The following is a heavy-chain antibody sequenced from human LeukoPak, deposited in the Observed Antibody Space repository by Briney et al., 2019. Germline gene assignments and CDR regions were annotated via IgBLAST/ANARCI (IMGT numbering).Heavy chain of an antibody. CDR3: ARDDIWFGIHGFDY. J-gene: IGHJ4*02. CDR2: INSDGSST. Sequence: GGSLRLSCAASGFTFSSYWMHWVRQAPGKGLVWVSRINSDGSSTSYADSVKGRFTISRDNAKNTLYLQMNSLRAADTAVYYCARDDIWFGIHGFDYWGQGTLVTVSS. V-gene: IGHV3-74*01. CDR1: GFTFSSYW. D-gene: IGHD3-10*01.